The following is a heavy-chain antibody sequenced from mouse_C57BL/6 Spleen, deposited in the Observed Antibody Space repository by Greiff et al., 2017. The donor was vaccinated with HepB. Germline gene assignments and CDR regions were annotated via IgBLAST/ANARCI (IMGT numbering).Heavy chain of an antibody. J-gene: IGHJ3*01. V-gene: IGHV1-50*01. CDR3: ARKGGWLLPFAY. Sequence: QVQLQQPGAELVKPGASVKLSCKASGYTFTSYWMQWVKQRPGQGLEWIGEIDPSDSYTNYNQKFKGKATLTVDTSSSTAYMQLSSLTSEDSAVYYCARKGGWLLPFAYWGQGTLVTVSA. D-gene: IGHD2-3*01. CDR1: GYTFTSYW. CDR2: IDPSDSYT.